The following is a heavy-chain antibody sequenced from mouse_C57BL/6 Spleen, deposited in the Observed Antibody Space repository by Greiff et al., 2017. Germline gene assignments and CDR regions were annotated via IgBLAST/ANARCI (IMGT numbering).Heavy chain of an antibody. CDR2: INPNNGGT. J-gene: IGHJ4*01. Sequence: EVKLMESGPELVKPGASVKMSCKASGYTFTDYNMHWVKQSHGKSLEWIGYINPNNGGTSYNQKFKGKATLTVNKSSRTAYMGPRSLTSEDSAVYYGASPLYIGNYGGHYYAMDYWGQGTSVTVSS. V-gene: IGHV1-22*01. CDR1: GYTFTDYN. D-gene: IGHD2-1*01. CDR3: ASPLYIGNYGGHYYAMDY.